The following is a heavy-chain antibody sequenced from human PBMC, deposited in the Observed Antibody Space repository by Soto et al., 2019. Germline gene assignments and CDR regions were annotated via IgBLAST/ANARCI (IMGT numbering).Heavy chain of an antibody. Sequence: GGSLRLSCKASGFSVPGFGMNWIRQAPGKGLEWVSTFSGSGGNIYYAESVKGRLTISRDDSKNTLYLHMNSLRVEDTAVYYCAKDPPWTVGTLAMDVWGQGTTVTVSS. CDR1: GFSVPGFG. V-gene: IGHV3-23*01. CDR2: FSGSGGNI. D-gene: IGHD1-7*01. CDR3: AKDPPWTVGTLAMDV. J-gene: IGHJ6*02.